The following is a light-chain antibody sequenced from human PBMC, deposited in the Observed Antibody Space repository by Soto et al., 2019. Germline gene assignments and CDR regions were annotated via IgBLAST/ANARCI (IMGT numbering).Light chain of an antibody. CDR1: QSVSSS. V-gene: IGKV3-15*01. CDR2: GLS. Sequence: DILMTQSPATLSVSPGERATLSCRASQSVSSSLAWYQQKPGQPPRLLIYGLSTRATGIPARFSGSGSGTEFVLTISSLQSEDFAMYYCQQYNTWPRGTFGQGTKVEIK. CDR3: QQYNTWPRGT. J-gene: IGKJ1*01.